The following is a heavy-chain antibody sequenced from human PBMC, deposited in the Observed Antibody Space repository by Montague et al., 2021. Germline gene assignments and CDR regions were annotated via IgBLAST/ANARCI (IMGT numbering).Heavy chain of an antibody. V-gene: IGHV4-34*01. J-gene: IGHJ6*02. CDR3: ARDTWFRENLSSLYYYGIDV. CDR2: INHSVDA. D-gene: IGHD3-10*01. Sequence: SDTLSLTCGVYGGPFSGYFWTWIRQPPGKGLEWVGEINHSVDANYNPSLESRVTMTVDTSKRQFSLRLTSLTAADTAIYYCARDTWFRENLSSLYYYGIDVWGQGTTVTVSS. CDR1: GGPFSGYF.